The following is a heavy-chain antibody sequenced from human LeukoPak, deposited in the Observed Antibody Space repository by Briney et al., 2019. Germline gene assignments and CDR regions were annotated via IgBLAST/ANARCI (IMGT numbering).Heavy chain of an antibody. CDR3: ANGYYDILTGYDY. CDR2: ISYDGSNK. J-gene: IGHJ4*02. V-gene: IGHV3-30*04. Sequence: GGSLRLSCAASGFTFSSYAMHWVRQAPGKGLEWVAVISYDGSNKYYADSVKGRFTISRDNSKNTLYLQMNSLRAEDTAVYYCANGYYDILTGYDYWGQGTLVTVSS. CDR1: GFTFSSYA. D-gene: IGHD3-9*01.